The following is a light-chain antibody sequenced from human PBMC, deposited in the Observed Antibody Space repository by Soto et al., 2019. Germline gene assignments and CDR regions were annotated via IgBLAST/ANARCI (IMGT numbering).Light chain of an antibody. Sequence: QSALTQPPSASGSPGQSVTISCTGTSSDVGGYDYVSWFQQHPGKAPKLMIYEVSKRPSGVPDRFSGSKSGNTASLTVSGLQGEDEGDYYCSSYAGNNNVVFGGGTKLTVL. CDR1: SSDVGGYDY. J-gene: IGLJ2*01. V-gene: IGLV2-8*01. CDR2: EVS. CDR3: SSYAGNNNVV.